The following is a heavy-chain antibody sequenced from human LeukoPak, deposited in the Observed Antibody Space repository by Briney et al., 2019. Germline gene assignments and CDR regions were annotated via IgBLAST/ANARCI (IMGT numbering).Heavy chain of an antibody. CDR2: IYSGGTT. D-gene: IGHD5-18*01. CDR1: GFTFSDYY. Sequence: GGSLRLSCAASGFTFSDYYMSWVRQAPGKGLEWVSVIYSGGTTYYADSVKGRFTVSRDNSKNTLYLQMNSLRAEDTAVYYCASRPVDTTMIYYFDYWGPGTLVTVSS. CDR3: ASRPVDTTMIYYFDY. V-gene: IGHV3-53*01. J-gene: IGHJ4*02.